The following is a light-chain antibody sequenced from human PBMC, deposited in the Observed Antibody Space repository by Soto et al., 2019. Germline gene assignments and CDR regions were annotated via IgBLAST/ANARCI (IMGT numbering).Light chain of an antibody. J-gene: IGKJ2*01. Sequence: DIQMTQSPSSLSASVGDRVTITCRASQSISSYLNGYQQKPGKAPKLLIYAASSLQSGVPSRFSGSGSGTDFTLTISSLQPEDFATYYCQQSYSTPVFGPGTKLEIK. V-gene: IGKV1-39*01. CDR1: QSISSY. CDR2: AAS. CDR3: QQSYSTPV.